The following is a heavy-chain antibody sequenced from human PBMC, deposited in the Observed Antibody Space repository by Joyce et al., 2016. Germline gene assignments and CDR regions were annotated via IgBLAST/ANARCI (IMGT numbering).Heavy chain of an antibody. V-gene: IGHV3-15*01. J-gene: IGHJ4*02. Sequence: EVQLVESGGGLVKPGGALRLSCVGSGLNFNNAWISWGRQAPGKGLEWVGRIKSKIDGGTTDYDAPVEGRFSISRYDSKNTLYLQMNSLKTEDTAVYYCTTESPHFDYWGQGTLVTVSS. CDR1: GLNFNNAW. CDR2: IKSKIDGGTT. CDR3: TTESPHFDY.